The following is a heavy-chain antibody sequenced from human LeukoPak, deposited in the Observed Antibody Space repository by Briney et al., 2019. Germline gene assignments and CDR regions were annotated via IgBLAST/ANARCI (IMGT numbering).Heavy chain of an antibody. Sequence: SETLSLTCTVSGGSVSSGSYYWSWIRQPPGKGLEWIGYIYYSGSTNYNPSLKSRVTITVDTSKNQFSLKLSSVTAADTAVYFCARAGLIWFGGFYNWGQRTNGNVSS. J-gene: IGHJ3*01. V-gene: IGHV4-61*01. CDR2: IYYSGST. CDR1: GGSVSSGSYY. CDR3: ARAGLIWFGGFYN. D-gene: IGHD3-10*01.